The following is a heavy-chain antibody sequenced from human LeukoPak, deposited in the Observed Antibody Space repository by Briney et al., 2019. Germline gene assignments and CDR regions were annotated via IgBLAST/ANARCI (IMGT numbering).Heavy chain of an antibody. CDR2: IHPGDSDT. J-gene: IGHJ6*02. Sequence: GESLKISCKGSGYSFTSYWIGWVRQMPGKGLEWMGIIHPGDSDTRYSPSFQGQVTISADKSISTAYLQWSSLKASDTAMYYCASSNWGSGYYYYGMDVWGQGTTVTVSS. V-gene: IGHV5-51*01. CDR3: ASSNWGSGYYYYGMDV. D-gene: IGHD7-27*01. CDR1: GYSFTSYW.